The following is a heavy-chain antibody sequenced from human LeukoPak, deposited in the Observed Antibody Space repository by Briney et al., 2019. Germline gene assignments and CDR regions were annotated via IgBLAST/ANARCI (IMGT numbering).Heavy chain of an antibody. V-gene: IGHV1-8*01. Sequence: GASVKVSCKASGYSFTSYDINWVRQATGQGLEWMGWMNPNSGNTGYAQKFQGRVTMTRNTSISTAYMELSSLRSEDTAVYYCARAERIAARSVYNCFDPWGQGTLVTVSS. J-gene: IGHJ5*02. CDR3: ARAERIAARSVYNCFDP. CDR2: MNPNSGNT. CDR1: GYSFTSYD. D-gene: IGHD6-6*01.